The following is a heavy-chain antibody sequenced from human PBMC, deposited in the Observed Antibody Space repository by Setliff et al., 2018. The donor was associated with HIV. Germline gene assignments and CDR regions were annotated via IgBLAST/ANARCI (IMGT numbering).Heavy chain of an antibody. V-gene: IGHV4-39*07. CDR1: AGSIRSSTYF. Sequence: SETLSLTCTVSAGSIRSSTYFWAWIRQPPGKGLEWIGTIYYSGSSYYNPSVRSRVIMSLDTSENHFSLKLSSVTAADTAVYYCVRNSFDYVEEEWGQGTQVTVSS. CDR3: VRNSFDYVEEE. J-gene: IGHJ4*02. D-gene: IGHD3-9*01. CDR2: IYYSGSS.